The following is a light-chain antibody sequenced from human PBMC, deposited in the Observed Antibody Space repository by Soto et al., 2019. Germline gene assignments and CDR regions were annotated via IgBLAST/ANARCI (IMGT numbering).Light chain of an antibody. CDR2: ATS. V-gene: IGKV3-20*01. J-gene: IGKJ2*03. Sequence: EIVLTQSPGTLSLSPGDRVTLSCRASQSVSSNYLAWYQQKPGQAPRLLIYATSSRATGIPDRFSGSGSGTDFTLTISRLEREDFAMYYCQQYGDYNSPRYSFGQGTRLEI. CDR3: QQYGDYNSPRYS. CDR1: QSVSSNY.